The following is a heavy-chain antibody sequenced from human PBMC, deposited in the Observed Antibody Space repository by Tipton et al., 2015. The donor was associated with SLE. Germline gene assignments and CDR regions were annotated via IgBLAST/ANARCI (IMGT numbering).Heavy chain of an antibody. Sequence: TLSLTCTVSGGSFSNYYWNWIRQPPGKGLEWIGSIYYSGSTYYDPSLKSRVTISVDTSKNQFSLQLSSVTAADTAVYYCASLVSSNWYFDYWGQGTLVTVSS. V-gene: IGHV4-59*12. CDR3: ASLVSSNWYFDY. CDR1: GGSFSNYY. CDR2: IYYSGST. J-gene: IGHJ4*02. D-gene: IGHD6-13*01.